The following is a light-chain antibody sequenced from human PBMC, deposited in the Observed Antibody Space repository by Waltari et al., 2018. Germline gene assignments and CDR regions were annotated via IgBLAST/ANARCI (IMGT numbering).Light chain of an antibody. CDR2: YNN. CDR3: SVWDDSLNGVV. J-gene: IGLJ2*01. CDR1: SSNIGSNT. V-gene: IGLV1-44*01. Sequence: QSVLTQPPSASGTPGQRVTISCSGGSSNIGSNTVNWSQHVPGTAPKLLVYYNNQRPSGVPDRCSGSTSGTSASLAISGLQSADEATYYCSVWDDSLNGVVFGGGTKLAVL.